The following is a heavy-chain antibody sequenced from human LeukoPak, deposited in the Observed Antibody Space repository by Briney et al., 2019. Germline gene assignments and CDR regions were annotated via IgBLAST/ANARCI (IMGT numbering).Heavy chain of an antibody. J-gene: IGHJ4*02. CDR3: ARSRYSSGWYQAYYFDY. D-gene: IGHD6-19*01. V-gene: IGHV1-69*13. Sequence: GASVKVSCKASGGTFSSYAISWVRQAPGQGLEWMGGIIPIFGTANYAQKSQGRVTITADESTSTAYMELSSLRSEDTAVYYCARSRYSSGWYQAYYFDYWGQGTLVTVSS. CDR2: IIPIFGTA. CDR1: GGTFSSYA.